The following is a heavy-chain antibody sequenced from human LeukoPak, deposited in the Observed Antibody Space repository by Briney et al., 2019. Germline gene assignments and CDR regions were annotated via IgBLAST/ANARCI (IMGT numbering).Heavy chain of an antibody. CDR2: IIPIFGTA. Sequence: SVKVSCKASGGSFNSYAISWVRRAPGQGLEWMGGIIPIFGTANYAQKFQGRVTITADKSTNTAYMELSSLRSEDTAVYYCARSQPLAYFDLWGRGTLVTVSS. V-gene: IGHV1-69*06. CDR3: ARSQPLAYFDL. CDR1: GGSFNSYA. J-gene: IGHJ2*01.